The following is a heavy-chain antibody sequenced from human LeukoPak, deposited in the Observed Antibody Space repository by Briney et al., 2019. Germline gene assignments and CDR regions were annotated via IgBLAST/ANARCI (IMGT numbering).Heavy chain of an antibody. J-gene: IGHJ5*02. V-gene: IGHV4-39*07. Sequence: NPSETLSLTCTVSGGSISSSSYYWGWIRQPPGKGLEWIGSIYYSGSTYYNPSLKSRVTISVDTSKNQFSLKLSSVTAADTAVYCCARSKYDFWSGPSGNWFDPWGQGTLVTVSS. CDR1: GGSISSSSYY. D-gene: IGHD3-3*01. CDR2: IYYSGST. CDR3: ARSKYDFWSGPSGNWFDP.